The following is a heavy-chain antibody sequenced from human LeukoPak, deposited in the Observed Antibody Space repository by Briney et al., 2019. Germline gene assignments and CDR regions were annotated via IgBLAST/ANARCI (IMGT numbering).Heavy chain of an antibody. V-gene: IGHV4-34*01. CDR1: GGSFSGYY. J-gene: IGHJ4*02. CDR3: ARGPDTFIVGATSLRPIDY. Sequence: SEPLSLTCAVYGGSFSGYYWSWIRQPPWKALEWIGEINHSGSTNYNPSLKSRVTISVDTSKNQFSLKLSSVTAADTAVYYCARGPDTFIVGATSLRPIDYWGQGTLVTVSS. D-gene: IGHD1-26*01. CDR2: INHSGST.